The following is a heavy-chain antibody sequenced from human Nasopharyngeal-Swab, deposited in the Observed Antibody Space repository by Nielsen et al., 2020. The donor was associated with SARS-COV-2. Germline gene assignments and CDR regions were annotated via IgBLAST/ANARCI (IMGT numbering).Heavy chain of an antibody. J-gene: IGHJ5*02. CDR1: GFTFSSYG. D-gene: IGHD6-19*01. V-gene: IGHV3-30*18. CDR2: ISYDGSNK. Sequence: GRSLRLSCAASGFTFSSYGMHWVRQAPGKGLEWVAVISYDGSNKYYADSVKGRFTISRDNSKNTLYLQMNSLRAEDTAVYYCAKDKDLSSGWNWFDPWGQGTLVTVSS. CDR3: AKDKDLSSGWNWFDP.